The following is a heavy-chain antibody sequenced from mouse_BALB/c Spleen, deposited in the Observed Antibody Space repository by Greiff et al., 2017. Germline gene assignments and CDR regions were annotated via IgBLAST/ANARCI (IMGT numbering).Heavy chain of an antibody. J-gene: IGHJ2*01. Sequence: DVQLVESGGGLVKPGGSLKLSCAASGFTFSSYTMSWVRQTPEKRLEWVATISSGGGNTYYPDSVKGRFTISRDNAKNNLYLQMSSLRSEDTALYYCARYGTLLRDYFDYWGQGTTLTVSS. V-gene: IGHV5-9*03. CDR3: ARYGTLLRDYFDY. CDR1: GFTFSSYT. D-gene: IGHD1-2*01. CDR2: ISSGGGNT.